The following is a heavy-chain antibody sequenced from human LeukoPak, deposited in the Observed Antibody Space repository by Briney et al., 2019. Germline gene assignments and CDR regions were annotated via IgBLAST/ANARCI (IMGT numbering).Heavy chain of an antibody. V-gene: IGHV3-23*01. CDR1: GFTFNSYA. J-gene: IGHJ6*02. D-gene: IGHD2-2*01. CDR2: ISASGGGT. Sequence: GGSLRLSCAASGFTFNSYAMTWVRQAPGKGLEWVSTISASGGGTYHADSVKGRFTISRDNSRNTLYLQTNSLRAEDTAAYYCAKRMGGYCTSSSCYYGMEVWGQGTTVTVSS. CDR3: AKRMGGYCTSSSCYYGMEV.